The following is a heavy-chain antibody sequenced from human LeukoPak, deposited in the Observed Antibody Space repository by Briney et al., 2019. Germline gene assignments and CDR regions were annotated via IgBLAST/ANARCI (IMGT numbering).Heavy chain of an antibody. J-gene: IGHJ4*02. V-gene: IGHV4-39*07. CDR3: ASLGTYSSQPPPDY. CDR1: AGSISSSSYF. CDR2: IYYSGST. D-gene: IGHD6-13*01. Sequence: PSQTPSLTCSVSAGSISSSSYFWGWIRQPPGKGLEWIGSIYYSGSTYYHPTLKSRVTISVDTSKNQFSLKLSSVTAADTAVYYCASLGTYSSQPPPDYWGQGTLVTVSS.